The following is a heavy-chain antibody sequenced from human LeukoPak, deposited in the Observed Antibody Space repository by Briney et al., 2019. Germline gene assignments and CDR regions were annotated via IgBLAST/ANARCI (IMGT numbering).Heavy chain of an antibody. J-gene: IGHJ6*03. V-gene: IGHV1-8*03. D-gene: IGHD2-2*02. CDR1: GYAFTSYD. Sequence: GASVKVSCKASGYAFTSYDINWVRQATGQGLEWMGWMNPNSGNTGYAQKFQGRVTITRNTSISTAYMELSSLRSEDTAVYYCATTGYCSSTSCYTSYYMDVWGKGTTVTVSS. CDR2: MNPNSGNT. CDR3: ATTGYCSSTSCYTSYYMDV.